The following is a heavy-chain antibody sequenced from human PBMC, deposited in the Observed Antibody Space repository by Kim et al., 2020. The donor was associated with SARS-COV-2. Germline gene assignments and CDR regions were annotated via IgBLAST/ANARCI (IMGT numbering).Heavy chain of an antibody. CDR3: ARGQQLAEDAFDI. Sequence: GGSLRLSCAASGFTFSSYGMHWVRQAPGKGLEWVAVIWYDGSNKYYADSVKGRFTISRDNSKNTLYLQMNSLRAEDTAVYYCARGQQLAEDAFDIWGQGTMVPVSS. V-gene: IGHV3-33*01. J-gene: IGHJ3*02. CDR1: GFTFSSYG. D-gene: IGHD6-13*01. CDR2: IWYDGSNK.